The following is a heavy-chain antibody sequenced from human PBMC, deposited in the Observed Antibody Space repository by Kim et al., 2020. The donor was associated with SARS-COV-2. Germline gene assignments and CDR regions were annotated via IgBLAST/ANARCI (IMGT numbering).Heavy chain of an antibody. Sequence: GGSLRLSCTASGFTFGDYAMSWVRQAPGKGLEWVGFIRSKAYGGTTEYAASVKGRFTISRDDSKSIAYLQMNSLKTEDTAVYYCKGYYDFWSGYNGLDYWGQGTLVTVSS. J-gene: IGHJ4*02. CDR2: IRSKAYGGTT. V-gene: IGHV3-49*04. CDR1: GFTFGDYA. CDR3: KGYYDFWSGYNGLDY. D-gene: IGHD3-3*01.